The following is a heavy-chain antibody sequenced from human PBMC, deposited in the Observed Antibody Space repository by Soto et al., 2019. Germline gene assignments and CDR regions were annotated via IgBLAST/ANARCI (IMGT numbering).Heavy chain of an antibody. CDR3: ARVMGGIVVVGPSFMHV. Sequence: EVQLVESGGGLVQPGGSLRLSCAASGFTFSSYSMNWVRQAPGKGLEWVSYISSSSSTIYYADSVKGRFTISRDNAKNSLYLQMNSLRAEDTAVYYCARVMGGIVVVGPSFMHVWGKGTTVTVSS. CDR2: ISSSSSTI. D-gene: IGHD2-15*01. V-gene: IGHV3-48*01. CDR1: GFTFSSYS. J-gene: IGHJ6*03.